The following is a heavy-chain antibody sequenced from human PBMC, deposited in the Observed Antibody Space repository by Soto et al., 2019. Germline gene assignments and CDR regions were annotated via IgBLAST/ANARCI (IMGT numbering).Heavy chain of an antibody. CDR1: GYTFISHS. J-gene: IGHJ6*02. D-gene: IGHD2-21*01. CDR2: ISAYNGNT. V-gene: IGHV1-18*01. CDR3: ARGAFCGGAPGCRDMDV. Sequence: QIQLVQSGGEVKKPGASVKVSCKSSGYTFISHSITWVRQAPGQGLEWMGRISAYNGNTNYAQKLQGRVTMTTDTSTNTAYMELRSLRSDDTAVYYCARGAFCGGAPGCRDMDVWGQGNTVTVSS.